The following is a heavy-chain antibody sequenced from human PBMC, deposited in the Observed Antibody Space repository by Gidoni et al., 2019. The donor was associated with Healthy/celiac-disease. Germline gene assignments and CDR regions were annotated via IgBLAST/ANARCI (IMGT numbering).Heavy chain of an antibody. D-gene: IGHD5-12*01. J-gene: IGHJ2*01. V-gene: IGHV3-21*01. CDR2: ITSSSTFI. CDR1: GFPFSSFSSSS. Sequence: EVQLVESGGGLVKPGGSLRLSCAASGFPFSSFSSSSMNWVRQPPGKGLEWVSSITSSSTFIYYADSVKGRFTISRDNAKNSLYLQMNSLRAEDTAVYYCARVPIVTTGWYFDLWGRGTLVTVSS. CDR3: ARVPIVTTGWYFDL.